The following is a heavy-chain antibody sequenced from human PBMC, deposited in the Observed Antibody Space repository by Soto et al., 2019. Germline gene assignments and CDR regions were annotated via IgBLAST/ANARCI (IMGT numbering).Heavy chain of an antibody. Sequence: QVQLVQSGAEVKKPGSSVRVSCKTSGDTFNTFAISWVRQAPGQGLEWMGGIIPIFGTPDYAQQFPGRVTIRADESTSTADLELRSLRYEDTAVYYCARSPGITGTRASQYAMDVWGQGTTVTVSS. CDR1: GDTFNTFA. J-gene: IGHJ6*02. D-gene: IGHD1-20*01. CDR2: IIPIFGTP. V-gene: IGHV1-69*01. CDR3: ARSPGITGTRASQYAMDV.